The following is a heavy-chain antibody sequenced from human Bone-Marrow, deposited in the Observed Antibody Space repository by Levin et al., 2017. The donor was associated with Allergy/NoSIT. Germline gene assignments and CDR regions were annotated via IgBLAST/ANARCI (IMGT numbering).Heavy chain of an antibody. Sequence: PGGSLRLSCAASGFTFNTHSMNWVRQAPGKGLEWIAYITHSTNTRYYADSVKGRFTISTDSAKNSLFLQMNNLRAEDTAVYYCARHGADAFDIWGPGTMVTVSS. J-gene: IGHJ3*02. CDR3: ARHGADAFDI. V-gene: IGHV3-48*01. CDR2: ITHSTNTR. CDR1: GFTFNTHS. D-gene: IGHD3-10*01.